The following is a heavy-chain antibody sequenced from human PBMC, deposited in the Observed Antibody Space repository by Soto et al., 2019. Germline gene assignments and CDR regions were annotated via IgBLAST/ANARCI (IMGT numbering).Heavy chain of an antibody. CDR1: GGTFSSYT. CDR2: IIPILGIA. CDR3: AIHIAVAGTRSAYFDL. D-gene: IGHD6-19*01. Sequence: QVQLVQSGAEVKKPGSSVKVSCKASGGTFSSYTISWVRQAPGQGLEWMGRIIPILGIANYAQKFQGRVTITADKSTSTAYMELSSLRSEDTAVYYCAIHIAVAGTRSAYFDLWGRGTLVTVSS. J-gene: IGHJ2*01. V-gene: IGHV1-69*02.